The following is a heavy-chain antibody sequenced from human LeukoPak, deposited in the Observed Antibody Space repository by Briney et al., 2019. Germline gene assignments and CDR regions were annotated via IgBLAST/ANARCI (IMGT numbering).Heavy chain of an antibody. V-gene: IGHV3-11*01. Sequence: GGSLRLSCAASGFTFSGYYMSWIRQAPGKGLEWVSYISSSGSTIYYADSVKGRFTISRDNAKNSLYLQMNSLRAEDTAVYYCARYPYDFWSGYYLPFDYWGQGTLVTVSS. J-gene: IGHJ4*02. CDR2: ISSSGSTI. CDR1: GFTFSGYY. D-gene: IGHD3-3*01. CDR3: ARYPYDFWSGYYLPFDY.